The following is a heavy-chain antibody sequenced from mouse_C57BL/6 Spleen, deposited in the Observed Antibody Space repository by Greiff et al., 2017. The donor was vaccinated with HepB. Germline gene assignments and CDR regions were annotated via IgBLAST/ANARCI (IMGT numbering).Heavy chain of an antibody. CDR1: GFTFSDYY. Sequence: EVHLVESEGGLVQPGSSMKLSCTASGFTFSDYYMAWVRQVPEKGLEWVANINYDGSSTYYLDSLKSRFIISRDNAKNILYLQMSSLKSEDTATYYCARDNEEDGSDWYFDFWGTGTTVTVSS. J-gene: IGHJ1*03. CDR3: ARDNEEDGSDWYFDF. V-gene: IGHV5-16*01. CDR2: INYDGSST. D-gene: IGHD2-3*01.